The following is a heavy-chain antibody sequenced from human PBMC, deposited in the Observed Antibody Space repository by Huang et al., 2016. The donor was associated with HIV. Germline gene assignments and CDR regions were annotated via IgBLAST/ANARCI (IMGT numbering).Heavy chain of an antibody. CDR3: AKGGSAAAVLDF. D-gene: IGHD6-13*01. CDR1: GFTFSSYG. Sequence: QVQLGESGGGVVQPGRSLRISWAASGFTFSSYGVHWVRQAPGKGLGWVAGISYDAKTKYYADSVKGRFSISRDNSKTTVYLQLNSLRLEDTAVYYCAKGGSAAAVLDFWGQGTLVTVSS. J-gene: IGHJ4*02. CDR2: ISYDAKTK. V-gene: IGHV3-30*18.